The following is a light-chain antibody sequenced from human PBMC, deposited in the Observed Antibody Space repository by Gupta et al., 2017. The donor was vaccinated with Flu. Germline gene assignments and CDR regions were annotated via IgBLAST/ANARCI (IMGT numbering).Light chain of an antibody. J-gene: IGKJ1*01. CDR2: AAS. Sequence: IQMTHSPSSLSASVADRVTIPCRASQSISSYLNWYQQKPGKATKLLIYAASSLQSGGPSRFSGSGSGTDFTLTISSLQQEDVATYYCQQSYSSRLTFGQGTKLEIK. CDR1: QSISSY. V-gene: IGKV1-39*01. CDR3: QQSYSSRLT.